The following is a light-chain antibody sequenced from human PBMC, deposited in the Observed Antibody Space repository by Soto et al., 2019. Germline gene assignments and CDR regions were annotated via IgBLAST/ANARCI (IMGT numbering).Light chain of an antibody. J-gene: IGLJ1*01. CDR3: SSYTVRGTIV. V-gene: IGLV2-14*03. CDR2: DVS. CDR1: SSDVGGYNY. Sequence: QSVLTQPASVSGSPGQSITVSCTGTSSDVGGYNYVSWYQQHPGKAPKLIIYDVSVRSSGVSDRFSASKSGNTASLTISGLQAEDEADYYCSSYTVRGTIVFGGGTKVTVL.